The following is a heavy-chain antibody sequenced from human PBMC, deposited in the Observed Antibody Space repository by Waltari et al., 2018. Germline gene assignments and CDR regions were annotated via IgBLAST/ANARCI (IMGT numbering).Heavy chain of an antibody. V-gene: IGHV3-23*04. D-gene: IGHD4-17*01. Sequence: EVQVVESGGGLVQPGGSLRLSCAASGITFHSYAIHWVRQAPGKGLEWVSGISGSGDTTYYADAGKGRFNISRENSKNTLYLQMNSLRAEDTAIYYCARGGNYGVTDPFDYWGQGTLVTVSS. CDR1: GITFHSYA. J-gene: IGHJ4*02. CDR3: ARGGNYGVTDPFDY. CDR2: ISGSGDTT.